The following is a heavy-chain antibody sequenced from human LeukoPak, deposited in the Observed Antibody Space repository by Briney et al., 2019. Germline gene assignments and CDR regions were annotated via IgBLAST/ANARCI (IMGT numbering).Heavy chain of an antibody. V-gene: IGHV4-39*07. CDR3: ARDSKSRYGPGVWFDP. CDR1: GGSISSSSYY. J-gene: IGHJ5*02. D-gene: IGHD3-10*01. CDR2: IYYSGST. Sequence: PSETLSLTCTVSGGSISSSSYYWGWIRQPPGKGLEWIGSIYYSGSTYYNPSLKSRVTISVDTSKNQFSLKLSSVTAADTAVYYCARDSKSRYGPGVWFDPWGQGTLVTVSS.